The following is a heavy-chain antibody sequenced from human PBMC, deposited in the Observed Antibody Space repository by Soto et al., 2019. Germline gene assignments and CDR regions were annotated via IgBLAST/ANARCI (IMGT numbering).Heavy chain of an antibody. Sequence: GGSLRLSCAASGFTFSSYAMSWVRQAPGKGLEWVSAISGSGGSTYYADSVKGRVTISRDNSKNTLYLQMNSLRAEDTAVYYCAWSHDDFWSPLYYWGQGTLVPVSA. V-gene: IGHV3-23*01. CDR3: AWSHDDFWSPLYY. J-gene: IGHJ4*02. D-gene: IGHD1-1*01. CDR2: ISGSGGST. CDR1: GFTFSSYA.